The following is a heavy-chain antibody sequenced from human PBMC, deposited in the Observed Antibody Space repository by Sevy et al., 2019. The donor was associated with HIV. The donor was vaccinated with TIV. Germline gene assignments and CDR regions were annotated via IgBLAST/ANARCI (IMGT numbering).Heavy chain of an antibody. CDR3: TRLGGTVVTPYYAMDV. V-gene: IGHV3-73*01. CDR1: GFTFGGSA. CDR2: IRSKANNYAP. D-gene: IGHD2-21*02. Sequence: GGSLRLSCAASGFTFGGSAMHWVRQASGKGLEWVGRIRSKANNYAPAHAASVKGRFTISRDDSKNTAYLQMNSLKTEDTAVYYCTRLGGTVVTPYYAMDVWGQGTTVTVSS. J-gene: IGHJ6*02.